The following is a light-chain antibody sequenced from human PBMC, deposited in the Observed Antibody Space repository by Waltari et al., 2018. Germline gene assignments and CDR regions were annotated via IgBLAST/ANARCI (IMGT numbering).Light chain of an antibody. V-gene: IGLV1-44*01. CDR1: SPNIGSNS. CDR2: SNN. CDR3: AAWDDSLDGSWV. Sequence: QSVLTQPPSTSGTPGQRVTISCSGSSPNIGSNSVNWYQQLPGTAPRLLIYSNNKRPSGVPDRFSGSKSGTSASLAISGLRSQDEADYYCAAWDDSLDGSWVFGGGTRLTVL. J-gene: IGLJ3*02.